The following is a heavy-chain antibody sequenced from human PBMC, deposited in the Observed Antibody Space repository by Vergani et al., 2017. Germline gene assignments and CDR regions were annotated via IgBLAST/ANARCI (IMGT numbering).Heavy chain of an antibody. J-gene: IGHJ6*02. D-gene: IGHD6-13*01. Sequence: QVQLQESGPGLVKPSGTLSLTCAVSGGSISSSNWWSWVRQPPGKGLEWIGEIYHSGSTNYNPSLKSRVTISVDKSKNQFSLKLSSVTAADTAVYYCARVRRAGTAAAGPNPYYYYGMDVWGQGTTVTVSS. V-gene: IGHV4-4*02. CDR1: GGSISSSNW. CDR3: ARVRRAGTAAAGPNPYYYYGMDV. CDR2: IYHSGST.